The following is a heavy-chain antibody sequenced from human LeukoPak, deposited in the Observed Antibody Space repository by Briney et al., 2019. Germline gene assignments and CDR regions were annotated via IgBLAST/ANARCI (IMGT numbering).Heavy chain of an antibody. CDR1: GFTLSSYE. D-gene: IGHD6-19*01. J-gene: IGHJ4*02. V-gene: IGHV3-21*01. Sequence: GGSLRLSCAASGFTLSSYEMNWVRQAPGKGLEWVSSISSSSSYIYYADSVKGRFTISRDNAKNSLYLQMNSLRVEDTAVYYCARAPTFSGWFDYWGQGTLVTVSS. CDR2: ISSSSSYI. CDR3: ARAPTFSGWFDY.